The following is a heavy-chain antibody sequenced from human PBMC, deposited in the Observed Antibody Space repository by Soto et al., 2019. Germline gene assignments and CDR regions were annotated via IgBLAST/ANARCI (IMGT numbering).Heavy chain of an antibody. D-gene: IGHD4-4*01. CDR2: IYHSGST. V-gene: IGHV4-34*01. Sequence: SETLSLTCAVYGGSFSGYYWSWIRQPLGKGLEWIGEIYHSGSTNYNPSLKSRVTISVDKSKNQFSLKLSSVTAADTAVYYCARDKSNYQFFDYWGQGTQVTVSS. CDR3: ARDKSNYQFFDY. J-gene: IGHJ4*02. CDR1: GGSFSGYY.